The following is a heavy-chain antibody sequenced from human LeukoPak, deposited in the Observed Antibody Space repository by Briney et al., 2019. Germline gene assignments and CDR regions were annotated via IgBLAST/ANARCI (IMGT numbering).Heavy chain of an antibody. CDR1: RYSIRSDYY. Sequence: SETLSLTCSVSRYSIRSDYYWGWIRQPPGKGLEWIASIYHSGYTYYNASLQSRVTISIETSKNQISLRLNSVIAADTAIYYCAKSGGYGLIDYWGQGTLVTVSS. V-gene: IGHV4-38-2*02. CDR3: AKSGGYGLIDY. CDR2: IYHSGYT. J-gene: IGHJ4*02. D-gene: IGHD1-26*01.